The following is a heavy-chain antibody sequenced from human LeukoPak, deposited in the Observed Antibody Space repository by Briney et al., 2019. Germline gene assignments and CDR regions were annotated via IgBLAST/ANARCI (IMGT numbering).Heavy chain of an antibody. CDR3: ARDGGIIRFGGQDV. J-gene: IGHJ6*02. V-gene: IGHV3-7*01. CDR1: GFTFSSYS. Sequence: GGSLRLSRAASGFTFSSYSMNWVRQAPGKGLEWVANMNRDGSEKNYVDSIKGRFTISRDNAANSLYLQMNSLRVEDTAVYYCARDGGIIRFGGQDVWGQGTTVIVS. CDR2: MNRDGSEK. D-gene: IGHD3-16*01.